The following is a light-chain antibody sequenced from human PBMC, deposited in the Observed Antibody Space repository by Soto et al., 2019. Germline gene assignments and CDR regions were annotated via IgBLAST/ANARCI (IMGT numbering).Light chain of an antibody. J-gene: IGLJ1*01. V-gene: IGLV2-14*01. Sequence: QSALTQPASVSGSPGQSITISCTGTSSDVGGSNHVAWYQQHPGKAPKLIIYEVTNRPSGVSNRFSGSKSGNTASLTISGLQAEDESDYYCISYITTSTSYVFGTGTKVTVL. CDR1: SSDVGGSNH. CDR3: ISYITTSTSYV. CDR2: EVT.